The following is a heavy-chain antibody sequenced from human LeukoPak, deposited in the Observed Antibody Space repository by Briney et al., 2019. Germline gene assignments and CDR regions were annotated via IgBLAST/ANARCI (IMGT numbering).Heavy chain of an antibody. V-gene: IGHV1-8*01. CDR1: GYTFTSYD. D-gene: IGHD2-2*02. J-gene: IGHJ6*02. CDR3: ARGEIVVVPAAIGGYGMDV. CDR2: MNPNSGNT. Sequence: ASVNVSCKASGYTFTSYDINWVRQATGQGLEWMGWMNPNSGNTGYAQKFQGRVTMTRNTSISTAYMELSSLRSEDTAVYYCARGEIVVVPAAIGGYGMDVWGQGTTVTVSS.